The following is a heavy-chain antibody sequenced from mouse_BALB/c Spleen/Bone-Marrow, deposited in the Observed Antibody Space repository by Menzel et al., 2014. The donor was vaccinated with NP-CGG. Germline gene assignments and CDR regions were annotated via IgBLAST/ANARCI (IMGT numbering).Heavy chain of an antibody. V-gene: IGHV1S127*01. D-gene: IGHD1-1*01. J-gene: IGHJ1*01. CDR1: GYTFTSYW. CDR2: IDPSDSYT. Sequence: QVQLQQSGAELVKPGASVKMSCKASGYTFTSYWMHWVKQRPGQGLEWIGTIDPSDSYTIYNQKFKGKATLTVDTSSSTAYMQLSSLTSEDSAVYYCASYYYGRYFDVWGAGTTVTVSS. CDR3: ASYYYGRYFDV.